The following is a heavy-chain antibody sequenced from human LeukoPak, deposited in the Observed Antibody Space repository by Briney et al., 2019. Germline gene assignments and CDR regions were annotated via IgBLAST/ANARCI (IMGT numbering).Heavy chain of an antibody. J-gene: IGHJ5*02. CDR3: ARRVNAVRQLLSRSNWFDP. V-gene: IGHV4-34*01. D-gene: IGHD2-2*01. Sequence: SETLSLTCAVYGGSFSGYYWSWIRQPPGKGLEWIGEINHSGSTNYNPSLKSRVTISVDTSKSQFSLKLSSVTAADTAVYYCARRVNAVRQLLSRSNWFDPWGQGTLVTVSS. CDR2: INHSGST. CDR1: GGSFSGYY.